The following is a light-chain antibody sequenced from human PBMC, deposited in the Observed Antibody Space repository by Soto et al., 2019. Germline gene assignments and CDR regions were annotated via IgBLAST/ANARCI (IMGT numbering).Light chain of an antibody. V-gene: IGLV1-40*01. CDR1: SSNIGAGYD. Sequence: QSVLTQPPSVSGAPGQRVTISCTGSSSNIGAGYDVHWYQQLPGTAPKLLIYGNSNRPSGVPDRFSGSKSGTSASLAITVFQAEYEADYYFQSFDSSPSWNFVTGTNLPVL. J-gene: IGLJ1*01. CDR3: QSFDSSPSWN. CDR2: GNS.